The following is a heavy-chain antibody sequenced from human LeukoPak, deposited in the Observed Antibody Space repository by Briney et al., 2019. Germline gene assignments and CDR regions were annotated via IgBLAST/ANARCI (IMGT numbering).Heavy chain of an antibody. CDR2: ISSSGSTI. D-gene: IGHD5/OR15-5a*01. J-gene: IGHJ6*03. CDR1: GFTFSSYE. V-gene: IGHV3-48*03. CDR3: ARVRVGFYMDV. Sequence: GGSLRLSCAASGFTFSSYEMNWVRQAPGKGLEWVSYISSSGSTIYYADSVKGRFTISRDNAKNSLYLQMNSLRAEDTAVYYCARVRVGFYMDVWGDGTTVTVSS.